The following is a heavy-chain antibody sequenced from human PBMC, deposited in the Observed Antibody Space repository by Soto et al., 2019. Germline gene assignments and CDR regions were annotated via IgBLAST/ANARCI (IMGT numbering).Heavy chain of an antibody. Sequence: EVQLVESGGDLVQPGGSLRLSCAASGFTFSNFWMSWVRQTPGRGLEWVANMNQDGSEKYYLDSVRGRFTISRDNAKNSLSLQINILRAEDTAVYYCAKDASGWSVTWGQGTPVIVSS. J-gene: IGHJ5*02. CDR1: GFTFSNFW. CDR3: AKDASGWSVT. D-gene: IGHD6-19*01. V-gene: IGHV3-7*04. CDR2: MNQDGSEK.